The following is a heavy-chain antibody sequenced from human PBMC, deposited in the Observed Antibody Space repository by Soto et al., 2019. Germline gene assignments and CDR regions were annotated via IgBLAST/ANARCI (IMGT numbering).Heavy chain of an antibody. V-gene: IGHV5-51*01. J-gene: IGHJ4*02. CDR3: ARLVGATTSGFDY. CDR2: IYPGDSDS. D-gene: IGHD1-26*01. Sequence: SXKISFTAPGYRFITYWIGWVRQMPGKGLEWLGVIYPGDSDSRYSPSFQGLVTISADKSVSTAYLQWSSLRASDTAMYYCARLVGATTSGFDYWGQGTLVTVSS. CDR1: GYRFITYW.